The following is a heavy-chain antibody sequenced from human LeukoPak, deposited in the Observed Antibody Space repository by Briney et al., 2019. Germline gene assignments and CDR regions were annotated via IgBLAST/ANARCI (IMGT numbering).Heavy chain of an antibody. D-gene: IGHD6-6*01. CDR3: ARGNGARSRTGYFDY. V-gene: IGHV4-34*01. J-gene: IGHJ4*02. Sequence: SETLSLTCAVYGGSFSGYYWSWTRQPPGKGLEWIGEINHSGSTNYNPSLKSRVTISVDTSKNQFSLKLSSVTAADTAVYYCARGNGARSRTGYFDYWGQGTLVTVSS. CDR1: GGSFSGYY. CDR2: INHSGST.